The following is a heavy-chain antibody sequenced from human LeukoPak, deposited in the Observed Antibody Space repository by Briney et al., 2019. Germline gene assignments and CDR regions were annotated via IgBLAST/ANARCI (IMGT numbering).Heavy chain of an antibody. V-gene: IGHV1-46*01. CDR1: GYSFSSKY. CDR2: INANGGST. Sequence: GASVKVSCKASGYSFSSKYIHWVRQAPGQGLGWMGIINANGGSTSYAQKFQGRVIMTRDKSTSTVYMELNSLRSEDSAVYYCARDGSRFGLYYYMDVWGEGTTVTVSS. J-gene: IGHJ6*03. D-gene: IGHD3-3*01. CDR3: ARDGSRFGLYYYMDV.